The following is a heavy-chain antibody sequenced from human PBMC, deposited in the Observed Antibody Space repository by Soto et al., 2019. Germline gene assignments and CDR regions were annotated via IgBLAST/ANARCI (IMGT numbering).Heavy chain of an antibody. D-gene: IGHD6-19*01. V-gene: IGHV4-59*12. CDR2: IYYTGGP. J-gene: IGHJ4*02. CDR3: TRGGWYLDV. CDR1: GGSMSGSY. Sequence: SETLSLTCTVSGGSMSGSYWSWIRQCPGKGLEWIAYIYYTGGPVYNPSLNSRVTISIDASKNQFPLKLTAVTAADTAVYYCTRGGWYLDVWGRGTVVTVSS.